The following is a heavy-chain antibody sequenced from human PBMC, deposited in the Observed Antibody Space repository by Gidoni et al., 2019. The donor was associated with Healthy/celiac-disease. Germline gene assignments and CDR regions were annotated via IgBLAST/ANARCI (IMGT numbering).Heavy chain of an antibody. CDR3: AGSRTSSWGGYYYYGMDV. D-gene: IGHD2-2*01. CDR2: IYYSGST. V-gene: IGHV4-59*01. Sequence: QVQLQESGPGLVKPSETLSLTCTVSGGSISSYYWSWIRQPPGKGLEWIGYIYYSGSTNYNPSLKSRVTISVDTSKNQFSLKLSSVTAADTAVYYCAGSRTSSWGGYYYYGMDVWGQGTTVTVSS. CDR1: GGSISSYY. J-gene: IGHJ6*02.